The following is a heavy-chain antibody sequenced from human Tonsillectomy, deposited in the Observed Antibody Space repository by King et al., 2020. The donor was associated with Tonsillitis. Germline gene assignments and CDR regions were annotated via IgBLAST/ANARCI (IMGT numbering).Heavy chain of an antibody. Sequence: VQLVESGGGVVQPGRSLRLSCAASGFTFRSYDMYWVRQAPGKGLEWVAVISYDGSNKYYADSVTGRFTISRDNSTNTLYLQMNSLRAEDTAVYYCARDRDGYIFDYWGQGTLVTVSS. CDR1: GFTFRSYD. D-gene: IGHD5-24*01. J-gene: IGHJ4*02. CDR3: ARDRDGYIFDY. CDR2: ISYDGSNK. V-gene: IGHV3-33*05.